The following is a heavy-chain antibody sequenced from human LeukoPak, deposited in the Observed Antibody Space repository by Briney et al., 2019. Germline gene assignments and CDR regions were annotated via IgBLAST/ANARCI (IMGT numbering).Heavy chain of an antibody. Sequence: SETLSLTCAVSGYSISSGYYWGWIRPPPGKGLEWIGSIYRSGSTYYNPSLKSRVTISVDTSKNQFSLKLSSVTSADTAVYYCAREHTSGTRGLDYWGRGTLVTVSS. V-gene: IGHV4-38-2*02. J-gene: IGHJ4*02. CDR3: AREHTSGTRGLDY. D-gene: IGHD3-10*01. CDR1: GYSISSGYY. CDR2: IYRSGST.